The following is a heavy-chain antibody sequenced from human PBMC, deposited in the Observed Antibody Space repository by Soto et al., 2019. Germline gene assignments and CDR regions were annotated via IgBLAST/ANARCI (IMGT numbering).Heavy chain of an antibody. Sequence: SETLSLIGSGYGWSFSGYYWHRIRQPPVKGLEWIGEINHSGSTNYNPSLKSRVTISVDTSKNQFSLKLSSVTAADTAVYYCARGRNYDFWSGYYGYYYYYGMDVWGQGTTVTVSS. CDR1: GWSFSGYY. J-gene: IGHJ6*02. V-gene: IGHV4-34*01. CDR2: INHSGST. D-gene: IGHD3-3*01. CDR3: ARGRNYDFWSGYYGYYYYYGMDV.